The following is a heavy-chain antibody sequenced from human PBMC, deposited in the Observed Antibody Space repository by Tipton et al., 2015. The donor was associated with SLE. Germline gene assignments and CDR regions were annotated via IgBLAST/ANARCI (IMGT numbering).Heavy chain of an antibody. V-gene: IGHV4-34*01. J-gene: IGHJ4*02. Sequence: TLSLTCTVSGGSISSNYYWSWIRQPPGKGLEWIGEIHHSGSTNYKQSLKSRVTISLDTSKNQFSLKLSSVTAADTAVYFCARLAGRRFPFDSWGQGTLVTVSS. CDR3: ARLAGRRFPFDS. D-gene: IGHD6-6*01. CDR1: GGSISSNYY. CDR2: IHHSGST.